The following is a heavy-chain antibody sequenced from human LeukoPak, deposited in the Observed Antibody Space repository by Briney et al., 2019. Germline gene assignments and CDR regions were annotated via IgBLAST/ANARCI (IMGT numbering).Heavy chain of an antibody. D-gene: IGHD3-16*01. CDR3: ASAYYHYYFDY. J-gene: IGHJ4*02. V-gene: IGHV3-74*01. CDR1: GFTFSIYG. Sequence: GSLRLSRAASGFTFSIYGMGWVRQAPGKGLEWVSRINGDGSSTSYADSVKGRFTISRDNAKNTLYLQMNSLRAEDSAVYYCASAYYHYYFDYWGQGTLVTVSS. CDR2: INGDGSST.